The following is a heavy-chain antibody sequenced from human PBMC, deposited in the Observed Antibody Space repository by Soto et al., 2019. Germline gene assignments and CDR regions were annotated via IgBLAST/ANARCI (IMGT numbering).Heavy chain of an antibody. Sequence: PSETLSLTCTVSGGSISSYYWSWIRQPPGKGLEWIGYIYYSGSTYYNPSLKSRVTISVDTSKNQFSLKLSSVTAAGTAVYYCARDLPLYCSSTSCSSDYWGQGTLVTAPQ. J-gene: IGHJ4*02. V-gene: IGHV4-59*04. CDR1: GGSISSYY. D-gene: IGHD2-2*01. CDR3: ARDLPLYCSSTSCSSDY. CDR2: IYYSGST.